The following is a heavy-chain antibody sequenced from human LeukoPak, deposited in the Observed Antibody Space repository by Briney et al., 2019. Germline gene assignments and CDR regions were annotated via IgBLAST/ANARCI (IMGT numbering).Heavy chain of an antibody. V-gene: IGHV4-31*03. Sequence: SETLSLTCTVSGGSTISGGYYWSWIRQHPGKRLEWIGYIYYSGSTYYNPSLKGRVTISVETSKNQFSLKLSSVTAAATAVYYCAMDSSGFGYFDYWGQGTMVSVSS. D-gene: IGHD3-22*01. J-gene: IGHJ4*02. CDR1: GGSTISGGYY. CDR3: AMDSSGFGYFDY. CDR2: IYYSGST.